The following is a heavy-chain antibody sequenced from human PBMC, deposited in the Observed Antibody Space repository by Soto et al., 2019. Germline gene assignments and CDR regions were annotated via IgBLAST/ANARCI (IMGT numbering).Heavy chain of an antibody. V-gene: IGHV3-9*01. CDR3: AKGSSSRIVGFLFG. Sequence: EVQLVESGGGLVQPGRSLRLSCAASGFTFDDYAMHWVRQAPGKGLEWVSGISWNSGSIGYADSVKGRFTISRDNAKNSLYLQMNSLRAEDTALYYCAKGSSSRIVGFLFGWGQGTLVTVSS. J-gene: IGHJ4*02. CDR2: ISWNSGSI. CDR1: GFTFDDYA. D-gene: IGHD1-26*01.